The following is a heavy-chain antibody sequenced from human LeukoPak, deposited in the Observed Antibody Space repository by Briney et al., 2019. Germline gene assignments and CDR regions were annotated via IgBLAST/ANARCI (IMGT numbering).Heavy chain of an antibody. D-gene: IGHD3-10*01. V-gene: IGHV3-23*01. CDR2: ISGSGGST. Sequence: QSGGSLRLSCAASGFTFSSYAMSWVRQAPGKGLEWVSAISGSGGSTYYADSVKGRFTISRDNSKNTLYLQMNSLRAEDTAVYYCAKDQYYGSGSYSRYDYWGQGTLVTVSS. J-gene: IGHJ4*02. CDR3: AKDQYYGSGSYSRYDY. CDR1: GFTFSSYA.